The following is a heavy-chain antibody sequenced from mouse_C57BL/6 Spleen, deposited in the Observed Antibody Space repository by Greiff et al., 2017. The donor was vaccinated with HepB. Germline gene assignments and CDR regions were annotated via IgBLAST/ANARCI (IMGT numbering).Heavy chain of an antibody. V-gene: IGHV10-1*01. D-gene: IGHD2-10*01. Sequence: EVKLVESGGGLVQPKGSLKLSCAASGFSFNTYAMNWVRQAPGKGLEWVARIRSKSNNYATYYADSVKDRFTISRDDSESMLYLQMNNLKTEDTAMYYCVRLLLDYAMDYWGQGTSVTVSS. J-gene: IGHJ4*01. CDR3: VRLLLDYAMDY. CDR1: GFSFNTYA. CDR2: IRSKSNNYAT.